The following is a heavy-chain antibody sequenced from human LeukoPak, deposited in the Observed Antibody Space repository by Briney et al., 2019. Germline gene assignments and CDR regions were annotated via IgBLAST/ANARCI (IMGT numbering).Heavy chain of an antibody. V-gene: IGHV3-21*01. J-gene: IGHJ4*02. CDR3: ATYSLLWNDY. D-gene: IGHD2-21*01. CDR2: ISSSSSYT. CDR1: GFTFSSYS. Sequence: GGSLRLSCAASGFTFSSYSMNWVRQAPGKGLEWVSSISSSSSYTYYADSVKGRFTISRDNAKNSLYLQMNSLRAEDTAVYYCATYSLLWNDYWGQGTLVTVSS.